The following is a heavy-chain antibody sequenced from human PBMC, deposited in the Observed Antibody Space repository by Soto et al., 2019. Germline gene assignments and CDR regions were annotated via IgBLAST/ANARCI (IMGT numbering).Heavy chain of an antibody. V-gene: IGHV1-69*13. J-gene: IGHJ4*02. Sequence: ASVKVSCKASGGTFSTYGMNWVRLAPGQGLEWIGGIIPKFGTTNYAQKFQGRVTITADESTNTAYMELNYLRSEDTAVYFCARELDPYYGGNSLSLDYWGQGTLVTVSS. D-gene: IGHD4-17*01. CDR3: ARELDPYYGGNSLSLDY. CDR2: IIPKFGTT. CDR1: GGTFSTYG.